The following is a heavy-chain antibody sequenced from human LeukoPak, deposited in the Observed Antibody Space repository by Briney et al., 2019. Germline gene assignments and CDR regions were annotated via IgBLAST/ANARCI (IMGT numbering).Heavy chain of an antibody. CDR2: ISYDGSNK. CDR3: ARGDPGAY. D-gene: IGHD2-21*02. J-gene: IGHJ4*02. V-gene: IGHV3-30*03. CDR1: GFTFSSYG. Sequence: PGGSLRLSCAASGFTFSSYGMHWVRQAPGKGLEWVAVISYDGSNKYYADSVKGRFTISRDNSKDTLYLQMNSLRAEDTAVYYCARGDPGAYWGQGTLVTVSS.